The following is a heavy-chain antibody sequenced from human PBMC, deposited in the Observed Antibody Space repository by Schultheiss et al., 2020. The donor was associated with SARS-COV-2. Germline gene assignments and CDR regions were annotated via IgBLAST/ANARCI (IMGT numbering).Heavy chain of an antibody. J-gene: IGHJ6*02. CDR2: ISSSSSYI. V-gene: IGHV3-21*01. D-gene: IGHD3-9*01. Sequence: GGSLRLSCAASGFTFSSYAIHWVRQAPGKGLEWVSSISSSSSYIYYADSVKGRVTISRDNAKNTLYLQMNSLRAEDTAVYYCARDTYYDILTGHRAYYYYGMDVWGQGTTVTVSS. CDR1: GFTFSSYA. CDR3: ARDTYYDILTGHRAYYYYGMDV.